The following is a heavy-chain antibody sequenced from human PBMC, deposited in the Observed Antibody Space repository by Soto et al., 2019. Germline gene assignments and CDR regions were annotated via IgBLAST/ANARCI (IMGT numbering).Heavy chain of an antibody. J-gene: IGHJ6*02. CDR3: AREGYSSGWYPHYYYGMDV. V-gene: IGHV3-7*03. CDR2: IKQDGSEK. D-gene: IGHD6-19*01. CDR1: GVTFSSYW. Sequence: GGSLRLSWGASGVTFSSYWVSWVRQAPGKGLEWVANIKQDGSEKYYVDSVKGRFTISRDNAKNSLYLQMNSLRAEDTAVYYCAREGYSSGWYPHYYYGMDVWGQGTTVTVSS.